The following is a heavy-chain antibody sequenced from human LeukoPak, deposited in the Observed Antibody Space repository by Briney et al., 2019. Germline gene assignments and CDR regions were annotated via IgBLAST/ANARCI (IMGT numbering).Heavy chain of an antibody. CDR1: GYTFTSNY. D-gene: IGHD6-13*01. CDR2: ISPSGGST. J-gene: IGHJ3*02. V-gene: IGHV1-46*01. CDR3: ARGRVAAAAPGYAFDI. Sequence: ASVKVSCKAFGYTFTSNYMHWVRQAPGQGPEWMGVISPSGGSTTYAQKFQGRVTLTRDMSTSTDYLELSSLRSEDTAVYYCARGRVAAAAPGYAFDIWGQGTMVTVSS.